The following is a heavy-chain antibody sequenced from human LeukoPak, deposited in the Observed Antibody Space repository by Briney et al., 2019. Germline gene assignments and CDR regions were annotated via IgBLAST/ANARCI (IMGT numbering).Heavy chain of an antibody. V-gene: IGHV4-39*07. CDR1: GNSISSGDNY. Sequence: SETLSLTCTVSGNSISSGDNYWGWIRQPPGKGLEWIGSMSYSGRTYYNPSLKTRVTVSLDTSKNQFSLNLISVTAADTAVYYCARSPQGTATTANWLDPWGQGTLVTVSS. D-gene: IGHD4-17*01. CDR3: ARSPQGTATTANWLDP. J-gene: IGHJ5*02. CDR2: MSYSGRT.